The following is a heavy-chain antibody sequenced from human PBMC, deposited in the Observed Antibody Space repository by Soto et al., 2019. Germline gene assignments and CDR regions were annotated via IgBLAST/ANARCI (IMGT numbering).Heavy chain of an antibody. CDR1: GYTFTGYY. CDR2: INPNSGGT. CDR3: ASLYYYDSSGCYYEFDY. Sequence: ASVKVSCKASGYTFTGYYMHWVRQAPGQGLEWMGWINPNSGGTNYAQKFQGRVTMTRDTSISTAYMELSRLRSDDTAVYYCASLYYYDSSGCYYEFDYWGQGTLVTVSS. J-gene: IGHJ4*02. D-gene: IGHD3-22*01. V-gene: IGHV1-2*02.